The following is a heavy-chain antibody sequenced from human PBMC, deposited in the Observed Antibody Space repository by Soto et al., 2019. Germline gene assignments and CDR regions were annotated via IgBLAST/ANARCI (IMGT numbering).Heavy chain of an antibody. Sequence: SETLSLTCTVSGGSISSSSYYWGWIRQPPGKGLEWIGSVYYSGSTYDNPSLKSRITLSVDRSKSQFSLKLTSVTAADTAVYYCARGHIVATILDYWGQGTLVTVSS. CDR2: VYYSGST. CDR1: GGSISSSSYY. D-gene: IGHD5-12*01. V-gene: IGHV4-39*01. J-gene: IGHJ4*02. CDR3: ARGHIVATILDY.